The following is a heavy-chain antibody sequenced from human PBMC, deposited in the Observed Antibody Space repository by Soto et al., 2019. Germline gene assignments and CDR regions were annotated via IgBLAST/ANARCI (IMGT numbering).Heavy chain of an antibody. CDR3: ARTILLGWFDP. Sequence: SETLSLTWAVSGGSISSDTYSWSWIRQPPGKGLEWVGYIHHSGNTYFNPSLKSRVTISVDRSKNQLSLKLTSVTAADTAVYYCARTILLGWFDPWGQGTLVTVSS. CDR2: IHHSGNT. V-gene: IGHV4-30-2*01. CDR1: GGSISSDTYS. D-gene: IGHD2-21*02. J-gene: IGHJ5*02.